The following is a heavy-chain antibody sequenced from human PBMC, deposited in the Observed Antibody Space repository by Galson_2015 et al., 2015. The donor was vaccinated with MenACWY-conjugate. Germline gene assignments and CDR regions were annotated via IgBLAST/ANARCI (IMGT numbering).Heavy chain of an antibody. V-gene: IGHV3-30*02. J-gene: IGHJ4*02. Sequence: SLRLSCAASGFTFSSYGMHWVRQAPGKGLEWVAFIRYDGSNKYYADSVKGRFTISRDNSKNTLYLQMNSLRAEDTAVYYCAPSDILTGYYLGWGQGTLVTVSS. CDR3: APSDILTGYYLG. D-gene: IGHD3-9*01. CDR2: IRYDGSNK. CDR1: GFTFSSYG.